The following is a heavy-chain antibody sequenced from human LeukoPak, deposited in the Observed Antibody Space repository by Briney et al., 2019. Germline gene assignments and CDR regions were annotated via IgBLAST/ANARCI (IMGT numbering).Heavy chain of an antibody. CDR2: INHSGST. CDR3: ARLNTAMATYYFDY. Sequence: SETLSLTCAVYGGSFSGYYWSWIRQPPGKGLEWIGEINHSGSTNYNPSLKSRVTISVDTSKNQFSLKLSSVTAADTAVYYCARLNTAMATYYFDYWGQGTLVTVSS. CDR1: GGSFSGYY. V-gene: IGHV4-34*01. J-gene: IGHJ4*02. D-gene: IGHD5-18*01.